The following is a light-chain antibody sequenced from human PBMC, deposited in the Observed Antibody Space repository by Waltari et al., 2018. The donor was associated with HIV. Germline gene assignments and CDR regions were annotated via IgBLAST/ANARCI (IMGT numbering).Light chain of an antibody. CDR1: SSNIGSNY. V-gene: IGLV1-47*01. J-gene: IGLJ2*01. CDR3: AAWDDSLSGLVV. CDR2: RNN. Sequence: QSVLTQPPSASGTPGQRATISCSGSSSNIGSNYVYWYQQLPGTAPKLLIYRNNQRPSGVPDRFSGSKSGTSASLAISGLRSEDEADYYCAAWDDSLSGLVVFGGGTKLTVL.